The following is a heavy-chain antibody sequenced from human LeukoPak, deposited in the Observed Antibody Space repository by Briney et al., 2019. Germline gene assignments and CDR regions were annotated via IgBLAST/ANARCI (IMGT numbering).Heavy chain of an antibody. CDR1: GYTFSSYG. Sequence: GASVKVSCKASGYTFSSYGISWVRQAPGQGLEWMGWINSYYGNTNYAQNLQGRVAMTTDTSTNTVYMELRSLTSDDTAVYYCARDRPMFDYWAREPWSPSPQ. V-gene: IGHV1-18*01. CDR2: INSYYGNT. CDR3: ARDRPMFDY. J-gene: IGHJ4*02.